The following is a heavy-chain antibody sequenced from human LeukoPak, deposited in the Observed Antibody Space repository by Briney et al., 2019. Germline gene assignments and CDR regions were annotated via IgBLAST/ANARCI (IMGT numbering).Heavy chain of an antibody. Sequence: SETLSLTCTVSGGSISSYYWSWIRQPPGKGLEWIGYIYYSGSTNYNPSLKSRVTISVDTSKNQFSLKLSSVTAADTAVYYCARGANSGYSSSWYFPASVYFDYWGQGTLVTASS. CDR1: GGSISSYY. CDR3: ARGANSGYSSSWYFPASVYFDY. D-gene: IGHD6-13*01. CDR2: IYYSGST. J-gene: IGHJ4*02. V-gene: IGHV4-59*01.